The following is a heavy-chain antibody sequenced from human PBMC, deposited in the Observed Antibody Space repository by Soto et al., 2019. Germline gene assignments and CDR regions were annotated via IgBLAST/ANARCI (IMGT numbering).Heavy chain of an antibody. D-gene: IGHD1-26*01. V-gene: IGHV3-73*01. Sequence: GGSLRLSCAASGFTFSGSAMHWVRQASGKGLEWVGRIRSKANSYATAYAASVKGRFTISRDDSKNTAYLQMNSLKTEDTAVYYCTRHHYSGIYDDAFDIWGQGTMVTVSS. CDR3: TRHHYSGIYDDAFDI. CDR2: IRSKANSYAT. J-gene: IGHJ3*02. CDR1: GFTFSGSA.